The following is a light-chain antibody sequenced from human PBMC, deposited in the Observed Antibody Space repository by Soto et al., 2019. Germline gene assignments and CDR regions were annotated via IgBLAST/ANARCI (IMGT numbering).Light chain of an antibody. CDR3: QQYNNYRT. CDR2: DAS. V-gene: IGKV1-5*01. Sequence: DIQMTQSPSTLSASVGDRVNITCRASQSISSWLAWYQQKPGKAPKLLIYDASNMESGVPSRLSGSGSGTEFTLTINSLQPDDFATYYCQQYNNYRTFGQGTKVEIK. CDR1: QSISSW. J-gene: IGKJ1*01.